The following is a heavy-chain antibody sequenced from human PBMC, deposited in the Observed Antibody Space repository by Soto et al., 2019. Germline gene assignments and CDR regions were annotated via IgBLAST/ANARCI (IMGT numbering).Heavy chain of an antibody. Sequence: LRLSCAASGFTFSSYGMHWVRQAPGKGLEWVAVIWYDGSNKYYADSVKGRFTISRDNSKNTLYLQMNSLRAEDTAVYYCARENFDLDYYYGMDVWGQGTTVTVSS. CDR1: GFTFSSYG. D-gene: IGHD3-9*01. CDR3: ARENFDLDYYYGMDV. V-gene: IGHV3-33*01. CDR2: IWYDGSNK. J-gene: IGHJ6*02.